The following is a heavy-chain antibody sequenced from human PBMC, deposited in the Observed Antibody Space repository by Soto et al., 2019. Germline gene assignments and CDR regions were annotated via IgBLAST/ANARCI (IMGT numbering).Heavy chain of an antibody. V-gene: IGHV1-69*02. D-gene: IGHD3-10*01. J-gene: IGHJ3*02. CDR2: IIPILGIA. CDR1: GGTFSSYT. Sequence: QVQLVQSGAEVKKPGSSVKVSCKASGGTFSSYTISWVRQAPGQGLEWMGRIIPILGIANYAQKFQGRVTITADKSTSTAYMELSSLRSEDTAVYYGASDLWSHDAFDIWGQGTMVTVSS. CDR3: ASDLWSHDAFDI.